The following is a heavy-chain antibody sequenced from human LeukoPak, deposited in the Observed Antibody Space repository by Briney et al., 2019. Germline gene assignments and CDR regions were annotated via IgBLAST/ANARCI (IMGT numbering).Heavy chain of an antibody. CDR2: IRSKAYGGTT. Sequence: GGSLRLSCTASGFTFGDYAMSWFRQAPGKGLEWVGFIRSKAYGGTTEYAASVKGRFTISRDDSKSIAYLQMNSLKTEDTAVYYCTTEIYQHIRYSGSFHAAGVDYWGQGTLVTVSS. V-gene: IGHV3-49*03. CDR1: GFTFGDYA. CDR3: TTEIYQHIRYSGSFHAAGVDY. J-gene: IGHJ4*02. D-gene: IGHD1-26*01.